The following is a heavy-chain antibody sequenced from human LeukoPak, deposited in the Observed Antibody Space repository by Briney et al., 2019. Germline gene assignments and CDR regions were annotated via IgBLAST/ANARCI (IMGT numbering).Heavy chain of an antibody. Sequence: PGGSLRLSCAASGFTFSSYEMNWVRQAPGMGLEWVSYISSSGSTIYYADSVKGRFTISRDNAKNSLYLQMNSLRAEDTAVYYCARDGGDIVVVPAGYYFDYWGQGTLVTVSS. J-gene: IGHJ4*02. CDR1: GFTFSSYE. CDR3: ARDGGDIVVVPAGYYFDY. V-gene: IGHV3-48*03. D-gene: IGHD2-2*01. CDR2: ISSSGSTI.